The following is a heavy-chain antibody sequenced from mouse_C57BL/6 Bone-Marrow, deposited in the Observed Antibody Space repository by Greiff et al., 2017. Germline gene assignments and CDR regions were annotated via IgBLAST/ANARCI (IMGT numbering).Heavy chain of an antibody. CDR1: GYTFTSYW. J-gene: IGHJ2*01. CDR3: ARGPYYYGPFDY. Sequence: QVQLQQPGAELVRPGSSVKLSCKASGYTFTSYWMHWVKQRPIQGLEWIGNIDPSDSETHYNQKFKDKATLTVDKSSSTAYMQLSSLTSEDSAVYYCARGPYYYGPFDYWGQGTTLTVSS. CDR2: IDPSDSET. V-gene: IGHV1-52*01. D-gene: IGHD1-1*01.